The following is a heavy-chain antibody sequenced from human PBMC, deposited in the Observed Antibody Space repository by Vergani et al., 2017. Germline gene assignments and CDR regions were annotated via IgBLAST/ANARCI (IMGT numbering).Heavy chain of an antibody. CDR1: GFSFNSYW. CDR3: ARGDQLLGRFEAFDI. Sequence: DVHLAESGGGFFQPGGSLRLSCSASGFSFNSYWMHWVRQVPGKGLEWVSYISSSGSTIYYADSVKGRFTISRDNAKNSLYLQMNSLRAEDTAVYYCARGDQLLGRFEAFDIWGQGTMVTVSS. V-gene: IGHV3-48*04. J-gene: IGHJ3*02. D-gene: IGHD2-2*01. CDR2: ISSSGSTI.